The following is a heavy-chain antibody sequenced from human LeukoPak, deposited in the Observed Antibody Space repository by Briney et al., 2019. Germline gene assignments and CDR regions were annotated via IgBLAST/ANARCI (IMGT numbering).Heavy chain of an antibody. CDR2: IIPIFGTA. CDR3: ARGIVATIEPTDAFDI. J-gene: IGHJ3*02. V-gene: IGHV1-69*01. CDR1: GGTFSSYA. Sequence: GSSVKVSCKASGGTFSSYAISWVRQAPGQGLEWMGGIIPIFGTANYAQKFQGRVTITADESTSTAYMELSSLRSEDTAVYYCARGIVATIEPTDAFDIWGQGTMATVSS. D-gene: IGHD5-12*01.